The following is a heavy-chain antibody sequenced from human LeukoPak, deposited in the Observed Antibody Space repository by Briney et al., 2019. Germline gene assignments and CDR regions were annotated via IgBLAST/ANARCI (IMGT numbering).Heavy chain of an antibody. D-gene: IGHD3-9*01. V-gene: IGHV4-31*03. CDR3: ARDYDILTGAFDP. Sequence: PSETLSLTCTVSGGSISSGGYYWSWIRQHPGKGLEWIGYIYYSGSTHYNPSLKSRVTISVDTSKNQFSLKLSSVTAADTAVYYCARDYDILTGAFDPWGQGTLVTVSS. CDR2: IYYSGST. J-gene: IGHJ5*02. CDR1: GGSISSGGYY.